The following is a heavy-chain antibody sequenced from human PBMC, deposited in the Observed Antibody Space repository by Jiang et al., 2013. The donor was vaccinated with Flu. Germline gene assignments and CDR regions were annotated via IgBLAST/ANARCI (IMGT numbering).Heavy chain of an antibody. V-gene: IGHV1-3*01. CDR2: INAGNGNT. CDR1: GYTFTSYA. D-gene: IGHD2-2*01. J-gene: IGHJ5*02. CDR3: ARVQLLGFWFDP. Sequence: SGAEVKKPGASVKVSCKASGYTFTSYAMHWVRQAPGQRLEWMGWINAGNGNTKYSQKFQGRVTITRDTSASTAYMELSSLRSEDTAVYYCARVQLLGFWFDPWGQGTLVTVSS.